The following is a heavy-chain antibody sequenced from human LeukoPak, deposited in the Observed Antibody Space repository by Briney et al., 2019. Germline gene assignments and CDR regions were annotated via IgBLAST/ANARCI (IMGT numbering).Heavy chain of an antibody. Sequence: GGSLRLSCAASGFTFSSYAMSWVRQAPGKGLEWVSGISGRDENTYYADSVKGRFTISRDNSKNTLYLQMISLRVEDTAVYYCAKDRIVMSGFFDYWGQGTLVTVSS. J-gene: IGHJ4*02. V-gene: IGHV3-23*01. CDR1: GFTFSSYA. CDR3: AKDRIVMSGFFDY. CDR2: ISGRDENT. D-gene: IGHD6-19*01.